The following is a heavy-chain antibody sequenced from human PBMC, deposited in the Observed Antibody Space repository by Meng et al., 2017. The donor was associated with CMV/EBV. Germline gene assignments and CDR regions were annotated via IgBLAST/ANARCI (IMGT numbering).Heavy chain of an antibody. CDR3: ARSAGGYFDL. Sequence: EVQLVESGGGLVQPGGSLRLPCAASGFTFSSYWMHWVRHAPGKGLVWDSRITSTGSNTIYADSVKGRFTISRDNAKNTLYLQMNSLRAEDTAVYYCARSAGGYFDLWGRGTLVTVSS. CDR1: GFTFSSYW. V-gene: IGHV3-74*01. J-gene: IGHJ2*01. CDR2: ITSTGSNT.